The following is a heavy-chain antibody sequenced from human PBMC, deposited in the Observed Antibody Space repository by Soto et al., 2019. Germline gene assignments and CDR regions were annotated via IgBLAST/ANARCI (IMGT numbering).Heavy chain of an antibody. CDR2: HHTDSI. D-gene: IGHD3-16*01. V-gene: IGHV4-4*09. CDR3: VIYTVGAGGRGY. Sequence: QVQLQESGPGLVKPSETLSLTCTVSGGFMSRQHWSWIRQPPGKGLEWIGHHTDSINYNPSLRSRLTISTDTSNSHLPLMLTSMTPADTAVSYFVIYTVGAGGRGYCGQGTLVTVSS. CDR1: GGFMSRQH. J-gene: IGHJ4*02.